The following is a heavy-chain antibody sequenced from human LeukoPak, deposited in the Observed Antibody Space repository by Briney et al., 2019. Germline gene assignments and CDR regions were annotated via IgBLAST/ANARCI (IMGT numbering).Heavy chain of an antibody. V-gene: IGHV3-23*01. Sequence: GGSLRLSCATSGFTLSSYTMKWVRQAPGKELEWVASINNSGGTASYVDSVKGRFTVSRDNSKNTLFLQMDTLRVEDTAIYYCTSQTSSGSRRFYSDHWGQGTLVTVSS. D-gene: IGHD1-26*01. CDR2: INNSGGTA. CDR1: GFTLSSYT. CDR3: TSQTSSGSRRFYSDH. J-gene: IGHJ4*02.